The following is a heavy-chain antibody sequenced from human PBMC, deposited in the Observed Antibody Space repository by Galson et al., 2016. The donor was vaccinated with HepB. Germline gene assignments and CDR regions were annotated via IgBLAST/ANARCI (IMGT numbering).Heavy chain of an antibody. D-gene: IGHD3-9*01. CDR3: ARDHDWSFDY. J-gene: IGHJ4*02. Sequence: SLRLSCAASGFIFSSYTMNWVRQAPGKGLEWVSFINPSSSPPYYADPVKGRFTFSRDNAKNSVYLQMNDLRDEDTAVYFCARDHDWSFDYWGQGALVTVSA. V-gene: IGHV3-48*02. CDR1: GFIFSSYT. CDR2: INPSSSPP.